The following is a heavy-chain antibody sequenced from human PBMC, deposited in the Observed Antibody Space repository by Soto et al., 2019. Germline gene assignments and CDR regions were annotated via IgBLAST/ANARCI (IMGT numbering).Heavy chain of an antibody. Sequence: EVQLLESGGGLVQPGGSLRLSCAASGFTFSSYAMSWVRQAPGKGLEWVSAISGSGGSTYYADSVKGRFTISRDNSKNTLYLQMNSLRAEDMAVYYCAKDWYYDILTGLPYYYYGMDVWGQGTTVTVSS. D-gene: IGHD3-9*01. J-gene: IGHJ6*02. CDR1: GFTFSSYA. CDR3: AKDWYYDILTGLPYYYYGMDV. V-gene: IGHV3-23*01. CDR2: ISGSGGST.